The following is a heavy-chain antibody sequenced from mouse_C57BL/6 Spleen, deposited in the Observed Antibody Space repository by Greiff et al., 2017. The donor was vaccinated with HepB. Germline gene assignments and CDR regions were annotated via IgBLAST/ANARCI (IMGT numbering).Heavy chain of an antibody. D-gene: IGHD1-1*01. Sequence: VHVKQSVAELVRPGASVKLSCTASGFNIKNTYMHWVKQRPEQGLEWIGRIDPANGNTKYAPKFQGKATITADTSSNTAYLQLSSLTSEDTAIYYCVLDGYYYGSSYWYFDVWGTGTTVTVSS. CDR1: GFNIKNTY. J-gene: IGHJ1*03. CDR2: IDPANGNT. CDR3: VLDGYYYGSSYWYFDV. V-gene: IGHV14-3*01.